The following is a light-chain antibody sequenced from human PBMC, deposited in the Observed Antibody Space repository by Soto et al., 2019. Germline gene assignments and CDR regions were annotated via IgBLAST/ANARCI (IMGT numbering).Light chain of an antibody. V-gene: IGKV3-11*01. CDR1: LSVSSY. Sequence: PGVRAALSCRTSLSVSSYLAWYQQKPGQAPRLLIYDASNMATGIPATFTGSGSGTDFNLTISTLEPEDFAVSYCQQRQHWPPITFGQGTRLEI. CDR3: QQRQHWPPIT. CDR2: DAS. J-gene: IGKJ5*01.